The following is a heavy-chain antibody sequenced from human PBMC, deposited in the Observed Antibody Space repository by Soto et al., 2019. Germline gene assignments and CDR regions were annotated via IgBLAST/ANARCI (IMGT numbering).Heavy chain of an antibody. D-gene: IGHD2-2*01. CDR1: GVTFSNAW. Sequence: PGGALRLSCAASGVTFSNAWRDGVRQAVGKGLEGVGLSKRKTDGGTTDYAAPVKGRFTISRDDSKNTLYLQMNSLKTEATAVYYCTTDSRDIVLVPAAIQVDYWGQGT. CDR3: TTDSRDIVLVPAAIQVDY. J-gene: IGHJ4*02. CDR2: SKRKTDGGTT. V-gene: IGHV3-15*07.